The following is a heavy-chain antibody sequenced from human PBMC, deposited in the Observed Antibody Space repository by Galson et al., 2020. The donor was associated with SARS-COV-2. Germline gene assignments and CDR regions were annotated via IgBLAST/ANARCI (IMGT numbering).Heavy chain of an antibody. J-gene: IGHJ4*02. D-gene: IGHD1-26*01. CDR3: AREPLIVGAPFDY. CDR1: GFTFSSYG. V-gene: IGHV3-30*06. CDR2: ISYDGSNK. Sequence: GGSLRLSCAASGFTFSSYGMHWVRQAPGKGLEWVAVISYDGSNKYYADSVKGRFTISRDNSKNTLYLQMNSLRAEDTAVYYCAREPLIVGAPFDYWGQGTLVTISS.